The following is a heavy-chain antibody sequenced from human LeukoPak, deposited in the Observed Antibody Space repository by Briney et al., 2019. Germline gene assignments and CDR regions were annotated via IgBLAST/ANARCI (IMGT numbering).Heavy chain of an antibody. V-gene: IGHV4-38-2*02. CDR2: MYHSGST. CDR1: GYSISSGYY. Sequence: SETLSLTCTVSGYSISSGYYWDWIRQPPGTGLEWIGSMYHSGSTYYNPPLKSRVTISEDTSKNQFSLKLRSVTAADTAVYYCASLTTADAFDIWGQGTMVTVSS. CDR3: ASLTTADAFDI. D-gene: IGHD3-22*01. J-gene: IGHJ3*02.